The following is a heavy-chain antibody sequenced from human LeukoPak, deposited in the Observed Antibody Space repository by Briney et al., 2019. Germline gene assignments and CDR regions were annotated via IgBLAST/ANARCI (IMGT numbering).Heavy chain of an antibody. V-gene: IGHV3-33*06. CDR3: AKNGVYCDVHCPADY. Sequence: PGGSLRLSCAASGFTFSNYGVNWVRQAPGKGLEWVAVMWSDGRTTYYADSVKGRFTISRDNSKNTLYLQMKSLRADDTAVYYCAKNGVYCDVHCPADYWGQGTLVTVSS. CDR2: MWSDGRTT. J-gene: IGHJ4*02. D-gene: IGHD2-21*02. CDR1: GFTFSNYG.